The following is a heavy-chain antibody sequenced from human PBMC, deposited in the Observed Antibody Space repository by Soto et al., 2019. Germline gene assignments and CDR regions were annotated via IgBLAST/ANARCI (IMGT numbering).Heavy chain of an antibody. CDR1: GFTFRNFV. Sequence: EVPLLETGGGMVQPGGSLRVSCAASGFTFRNFVMSWVRQAPGKELEWVSAIRGTGGETFYADSVKGRFTISRDNSKNTLYLQMNSLRDEDTALYFCAQDRGWGVVSPSHDYWGQGTLVTVSS. V-gene: IGHV3-23*01. J-gene: IGHJ4*02. D-gene: IGHD3-16*01. CDR2: IRGTGGET. CDR3: AQDRGWGVVSPSHDY.